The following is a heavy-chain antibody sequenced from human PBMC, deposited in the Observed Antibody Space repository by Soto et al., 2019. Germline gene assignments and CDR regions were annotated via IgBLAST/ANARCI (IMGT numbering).Heavy chain of an antibody. V-gene: IGHV4-31*03. Sequence: SETLSLTCTFSGGSITRGGYYWSWIRQHPGKGLEWIGYIYNSGTTYYNPSLKSRVTISVDTSKNQFSLKLTSVTAADTAVYYCARDPAPWGQGTLVTVSS. J-gene: IGHJ5*02. CDR2: IYNSGTT. CDR3: ARDPAP. CDR1: GGSITRGGYY.